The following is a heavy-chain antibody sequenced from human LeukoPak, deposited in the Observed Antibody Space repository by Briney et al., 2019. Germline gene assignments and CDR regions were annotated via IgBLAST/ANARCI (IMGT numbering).Heavy chain of an antibody. J-gene: IGHJ4*02. CDR1: GGSISSYY. CDR3: ARDVGLYYYDSSDYPKEARYFDY. D-gene: IGHD3-22*01. Sequence: PSETLSLTCTVSGGSISSYYWSWIRQPPGKGLEWIGYIYYSGSTNYNPSLKSRVTISVDTSKNQFSLKLSSVTAADTAVYYCARDVGLYYYDSSDYPKEARYFDYWGQGTLVTVSS. V-gene: IGHV4-59*01. CDR2: IYYSGST.